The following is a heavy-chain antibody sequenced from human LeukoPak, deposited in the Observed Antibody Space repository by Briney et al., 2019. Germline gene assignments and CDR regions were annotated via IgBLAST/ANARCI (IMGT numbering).Heavy chain of an antibody. D-gene: IGHD4-17*01. CDR1: QFKFSDFG. Sequence: PGGSLRLSCATSQFKFSDFGMTWVRQAPGKGLEWVSSISGNGGSTQYADSVQGRFAISRDNSKNTLYLQMNSLRAEDTAVYYCAKDPNGDYIGTFDIWGQGTMVTVSS. V-gene: IGHV3-23*01. CDR3: AKDPNGDYIGTFDI. CDR2: ISGNGGST. J-gene: IGHJ3*02.